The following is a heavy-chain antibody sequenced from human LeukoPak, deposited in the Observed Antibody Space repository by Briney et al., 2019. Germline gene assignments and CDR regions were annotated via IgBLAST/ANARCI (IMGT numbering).Heavy chain of an antibody. CDR1: GGTFSSYA. D-gene: IGHD1-26*01. J-gene: IGHJ4*02. Sequence: GASVKVSCKASGGTFSSYAISWVRQAPGQGLEWMGGIIPIFGTANYAQKFQGRVTITADESTSTAYMELSSLRSDDTAVYYCARAGGSYYHYFDYWGQGTLVTVSS. CDR2: IIPIFGTA. V-gene: IGHV1-69*13. CDR3: ARAGGSYYHYFDY.